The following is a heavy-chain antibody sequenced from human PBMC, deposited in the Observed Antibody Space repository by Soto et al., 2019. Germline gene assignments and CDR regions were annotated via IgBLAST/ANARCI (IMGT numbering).Heavy chain of an antibody. D-gene: IGHD1-26*01. CDR3: ARHSVGATSRDGDWFDP. Sequence: KASETLSLTCTVSGGSISSSSYYWGWIRQPPGKGLEWIGSIYYSGSTYYNPSLKSRVTISVDTSKNQFSLKLSSVTAADTAVYYCARHSVGATSRDGDWFDPWGQGTLVTVSS. V-gene: IGHV4-39*01. CDR2: IYYSGST. CDR1: GGSISSSSYY. J-gene: IGHJ5*02.